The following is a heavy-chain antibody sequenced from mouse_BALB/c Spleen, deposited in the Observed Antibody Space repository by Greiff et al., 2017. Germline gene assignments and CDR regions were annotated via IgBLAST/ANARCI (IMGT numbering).Heavy chain of an antibody. Sequence: EVKLQESGPGLVKPSQSLSLTCTVTGYSITSDYAWNWIRQFPGNKLEWMGYISYSGSTSYNPSLKSLISITRDTSKNQFFLQLNSVTTEDTATYYCARWGGNYAWFAYWGQGTLVTVSA. CDR1: GYSITSDYA. CDR3: ARWGGNYAWFAY. CDR2: ISYSGST. V-gene: IGHV3-2*02. D-gene: IGHD2-1*01. J-gene: IGHJ3*01.